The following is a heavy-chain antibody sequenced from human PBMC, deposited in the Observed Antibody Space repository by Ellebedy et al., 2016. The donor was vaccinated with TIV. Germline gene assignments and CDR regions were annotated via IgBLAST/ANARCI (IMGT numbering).Heavy chain of an antibody. CDR3: ARKAYSAYEGSWFAS. J-gene: IGHJ5*01. CDR2: IYPGDSDT. CDR1: GYSFSSYW. D-gene: IGHD5-12*01. Sequence: ASVKVSXXASGYSFSSYWIGWLRQVPGKGLEWMGIIYPGDSDTRYSPSFQGQVTISADKSISTAYLQWSGLKASDTAMYYCARKAYSAYEGSWFASWGQGTLVTVSS. V-gene: IGHV5-51*01.